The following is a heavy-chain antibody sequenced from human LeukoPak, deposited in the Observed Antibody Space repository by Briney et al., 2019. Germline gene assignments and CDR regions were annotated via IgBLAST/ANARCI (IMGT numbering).Heavy chain of an antibody. CDR3: ARDYDFWTGCFDY. Sequence: GGSLRLSCAASGFTFSSYWMVWVRQAPGKGLEWVASIKQDGSEKYYVDSMKGRFTISRDNAKNSLYLQMNSLRAEDAAVYYCARDYDFWTGCFDYWGQGTLVTVSS. J-gene: IGHJ4*02. D-gene: IGHD3-3*01. CDR2: IKQDGSEK. V-gene: IGHV3-7*01. CDR1: GFTFSSYW.